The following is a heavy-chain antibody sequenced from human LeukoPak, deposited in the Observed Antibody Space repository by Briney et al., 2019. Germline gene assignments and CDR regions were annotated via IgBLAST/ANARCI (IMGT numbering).Heavy chain of an antibody. D-gene: IGHD5-18*01. J-gene: IGHJ6*02. CDR1: EFTFGDHA. Sequence: QPGRSLRLSCTASEFTFGDHAMSWVRQAPRKGLEWVGFIRSRAYGGTTEYAPAVKGRFLISRDDSKSIAYLHMNSLKTEDTAVYYCARGPIQQWLYNGMDVWGQGTTVSVSS. CDR2: IRSRAYGGTT. CDR3: ARGPIQQWLYNGMDV. V-gene: IGHV3-49*04.